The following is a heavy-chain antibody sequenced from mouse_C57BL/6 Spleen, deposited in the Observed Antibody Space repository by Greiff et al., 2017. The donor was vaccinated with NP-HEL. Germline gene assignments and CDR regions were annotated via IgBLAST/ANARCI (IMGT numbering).Heavy chain of an antibody. CDR3: ARDYAYYAMDY. V-gene: IGHV5-17*01. Sequence: EVQVVESGGGLVKPGGSLKLSRAASGFTFSDYGMHWVRQAPEKGLEWVAYISSGSSTIYYADTVKGRFTISRDNAKNTLFLQMTSLRSEDTAMYYCARDYAYYAMDYWDQGTSVTVSS. CDR2: ISSGSSTI. CDR1: GFTFSDYG. D-gene: IGHD2-4*01. J-gene: IGHJ4*01.